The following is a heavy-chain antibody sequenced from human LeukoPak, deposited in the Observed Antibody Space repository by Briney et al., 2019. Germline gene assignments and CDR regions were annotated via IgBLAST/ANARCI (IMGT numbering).Heavy chain of an antibody. CDR2: ISSSSSYI. J-gene: IGHJ4*02. Sequence: PGGSLRLSCAASGFTFSSYSMNWVRQAPGKGLEWVSCISSSSSYIYYADSVKGRFTISRDNFTNTLSLQMNSLRAEDTAVYYCAKADAGIAVACFDYWGQGTLVTVSS. V-gene: IGHV3-21*04. CDR1: GFTFSSYS. CDR3: AKADAGIAVACFDY. D-gene: IGHD6-19*01.